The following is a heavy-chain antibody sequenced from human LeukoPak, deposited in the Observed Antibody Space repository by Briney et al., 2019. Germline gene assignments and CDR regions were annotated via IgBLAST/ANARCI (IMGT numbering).Heavy chain of an antibody. CDR3: AKGQGGYYFDF. CDR2: ISATGGST. CDR1: GFTVSSNY. D-gene: IGHD3-16*01. Sequence: PGGSLRLSCAASGFTVSSNYMSWVRQAPGKGLEWVSGISATGGSTYYADSVKGRFTISRDNSKNTLYLQMNSLRAEDTAVYYCAKGQGGYYFDFWGQGTLVTVSS. V-gene: IGHV3-23*01. J-gene: IGHJ4*02.